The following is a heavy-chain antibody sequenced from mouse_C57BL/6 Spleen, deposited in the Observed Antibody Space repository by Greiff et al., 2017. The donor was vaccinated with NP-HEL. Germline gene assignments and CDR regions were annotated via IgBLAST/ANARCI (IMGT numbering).Heavy chain of an antibody. D-gene: IGHD1-1*01. CDR2: IYPGDGDT. Sequence: VQLQQSGAELVKPGASVKISCKASGYAFSSYWMNWVKQRPGKGLEWIGQIYPGDGDTNYNGKFKGKATLTADKSSSTAYMQLSSLTSEDSAVYFCARKGYGSSVDYWGQGTTLTVSS. J-gene: IGHJ2*01. V-gene: IGHV1-80*01. CDR1: GYAFSSYW. CDR3: ARKGYGSSVDY.